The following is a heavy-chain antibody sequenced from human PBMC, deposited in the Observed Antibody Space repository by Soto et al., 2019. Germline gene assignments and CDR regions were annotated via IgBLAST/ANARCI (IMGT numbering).Heavy chain of an antibody. CDR1: GFTVSSSY. D-gene: IGHD2-15*01. V-gene: IGHV3-53*01. CDR2: IESGGST. Sequence: LRLSCNASGFTVSSSYMSWVRQAPGMGLEWVAVIESGGSTHYADSVKGRFTISRDNSKNMIYLQLHTLRAEDTAVYYCAKDLGPLRLLNYYFYGLDVWGQGTTVTVSS. CDR3: AKDLGPLRLLNYYFYGLDV. J-gene: IGHJ6*02.